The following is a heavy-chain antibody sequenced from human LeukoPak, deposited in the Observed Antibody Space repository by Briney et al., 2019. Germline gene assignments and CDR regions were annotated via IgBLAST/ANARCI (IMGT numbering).Heavy chain of an antibody. CDR2: IYTSGST. CDR3: AREIYPATFDY. Sequence: SQTLSLTCTVSGGSISSGSYYWRWIRQPAGTGLEWIGRIYTSGSTNYNPSLKSRFTISVDTSKNQFSLKLSSVTAADTAVYYCAREIYPATFDYWGQRTLVTVSS. D-gene: IGHD2-15*01. J-gene: IGHJ4*02. CDR1: GGSISSGSYY. V-gene: IGHV4-61*02.